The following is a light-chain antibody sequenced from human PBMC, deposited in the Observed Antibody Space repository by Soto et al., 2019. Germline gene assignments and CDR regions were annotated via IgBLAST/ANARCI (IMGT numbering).Light chain of an antibody. CDR3: SSYTSSSTLYV. CDR1: SSDVGGYNY. CDR2: DIS. J-gene: IGLJ1*01. Sequence: QSALTQPAAVSGSPGQSITISCTGTSSDVGGYNYVSWYQQHPGKAPKLMIYDISNRPAGVSNRFSGSKSGNTASLTMSGLQAEDEADYYCSSYTSSSTLYVFGPGTKLSVL. V-gene: IGLV2-14*03.